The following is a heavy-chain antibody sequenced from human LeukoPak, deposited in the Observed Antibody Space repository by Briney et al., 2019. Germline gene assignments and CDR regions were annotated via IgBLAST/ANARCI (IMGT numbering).Heavy chain of an antibody. CDR2: IYYSGST. CDR3: ARYSGGWDGRWFDP. V-gene: IGHV4-30-4*08. CDR1: GGSISSGDYY. Sequence: PSQTLSLTCTVSGGSISSGDYYWSWIRQPPGKGLEWIGYIYYSGSTYYNPSLKSRVTISVDTSKNQFSLKLSSVTAADTAVYYCARYSGGWDGRWFDPWGQGTLVTVSS. D-gene: IGHD6-19*01. J-gene: IGHJ5*02.